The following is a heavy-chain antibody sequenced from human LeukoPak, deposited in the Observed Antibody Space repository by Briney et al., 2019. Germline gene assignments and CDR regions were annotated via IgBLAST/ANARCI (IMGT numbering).Heavy chain of an antibody. V-gene: IGHV3-23*01. D-gene: IGHD2-15*01. Sequence: AAALRLFYAAYGDAFRDLGMCWVRRAPGQGIERVSTISARSDNTHYADSMKGRLTISRDNSRNTLYLQMDALRAEDTALYYCVKDVGYCIGDSCSFFDFWGQGTLITVSS. CDR2: ISARSDNT. CDR1: GDAFRDLG. CDR3: VKDVGYCIGDSCSFFDF. J-gene: IGHJ4*02.